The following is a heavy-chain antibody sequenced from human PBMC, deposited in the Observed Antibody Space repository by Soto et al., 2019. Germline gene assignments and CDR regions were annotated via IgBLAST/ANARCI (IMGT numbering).Heavy chain of an antibody. V-gene: IGHV3-13*05. J-gene: IGHJ6*02. CDR2: IGAARDP. Sequence: EVQLVESGGGSVQPGGSLRLACTASGFSFSDYDMHWVRQAQGKGLEWVSTIGAARDPYYTGSVKHRFTISRKNAKNSLFLQMNSVTVGDTAVYYGARAYTGRLPRRADYYYALDVWGQGIMVTVSS. CDR1: GFSFSDYD. CDR3: ARAYTGRLPRRADYYYALDV. D-gene: IGHD2-15*01.